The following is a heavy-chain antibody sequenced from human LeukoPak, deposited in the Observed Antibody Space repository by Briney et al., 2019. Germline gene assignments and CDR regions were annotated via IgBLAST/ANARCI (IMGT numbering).Heavy chain of an antibody. D-gene: IGHD3-22*01. V-gene: IGHV3-15*01. CDR1: GFTFSNAW. CDR2: IKSKTDGGTT. CDR3: ARVGTYYHSSGYYWDY. Sequence: GGSLRLSCAASGFTFSNAWMSWVRQAPGKGLEWVGRIKSKTDGGTTDYAAPVKGRFTISRDDSKNTLYLQMNSLRADDTAVYYCARVGTYYHSSGYYWDYWGQGTLVTVSS. J-gene: IGHJ4*02.